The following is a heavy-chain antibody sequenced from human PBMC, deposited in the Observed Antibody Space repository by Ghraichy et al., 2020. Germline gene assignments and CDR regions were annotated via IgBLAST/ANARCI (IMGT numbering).Heavy chain of an antibody. V-gene: IGHV3-48*02. CDR2: ISSSSSTI. Sequence: GESLNISCAASGFTFSSYSMSWVRQAPGKGVEGVSYISSSSSTIYYADSGKGRFTISRDNAKNSLYLQMNSLRDEETAVYYCARDGRRTTVFKGGGYYYYGMDVWGQVTTVTVSS. J-gene: IGHJ6*02. CDR3: ARDGRRTTVFKGGGYYYYGMDV. CDR1: GFTFSSYS. D-gene: IGHD4-17*01.